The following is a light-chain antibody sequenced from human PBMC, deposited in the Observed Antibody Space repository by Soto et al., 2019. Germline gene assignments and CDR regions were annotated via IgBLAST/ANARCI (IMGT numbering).Light chain of an antibody. J-gene: IGKJ5*01. Sequence: EIVMTQSPPSLTVTPGEPASISCRSSQRLLHSNGNNFLDWYLQKPGQSPQLLIYLGSNRASGVPDRVSGSGAGTDFTLKISRVEAEDVGVYYCMQALQTPYTFGQGTRLEIK. CDR3: MQALQTPYT. V-gene: IGKV2-28*01. CDR1: QRLLHSNGNNF. CDR2: LGS.